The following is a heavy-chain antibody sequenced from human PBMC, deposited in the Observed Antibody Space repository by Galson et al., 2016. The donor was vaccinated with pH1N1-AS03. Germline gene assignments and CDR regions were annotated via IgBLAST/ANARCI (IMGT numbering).Heavy chain of an antibody. D-gene: IGHD1-26*01. J-gene: IGHJ5*02. CDR2: VGGIAASL. CDR1: GFTFNIYA. Sequence: SLRLSCAASGFTFNIYAMHWVRQTPGKGLEWVSGVGGIAASLYYAESVKGRFTVSRDNSKNTLYLQMNSLRAEDTAVYYCARVSGSPHWFDPWGQGTLVTVSS. V-gene: IGHV3-23*01. CDR3: ARVSGSPHWFDP.